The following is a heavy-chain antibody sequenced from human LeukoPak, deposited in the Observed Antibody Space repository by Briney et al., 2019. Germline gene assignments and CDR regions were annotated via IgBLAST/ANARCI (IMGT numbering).Heavy chain of an antibody. J-gene: IGHJ6*02. D-gene: IGHD4-17*01. Sequence: PGGSLRLSCAASGFTFSSYEMNWVRQAPGKGLEWVSYISSSGSTIYYADSVKGRFTISRDNSKNTLYLQMNSLRGEDTAVYYCAKGRDPVVNTDYYYGMNVWGQGTTVTVSS. V-gene: IGHV3-48*03. CDR1: GFTFSSYE. CDR3: AKGRDPVVNTDYYYGMNV. CDR2: ISSSGSTI.